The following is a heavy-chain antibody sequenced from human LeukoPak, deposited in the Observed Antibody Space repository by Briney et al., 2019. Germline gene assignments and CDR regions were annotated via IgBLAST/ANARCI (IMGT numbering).Heavy chain of an antibody. CDR2: ISSSGSTI. CDR3: ARDLGASSGWLDY. CDR1: GFTFSDYY. D-gene: IGHD6-19*01. J-gene: IGHJ4*02. Sequence: GGSLRLSCAASGFTFSDYYMSWIRKAPGKGLEWVSYISSSGSTIYYADSMRGRFTTSRDNAKNSLYLQMNSLRAEDTAMYYCARDLGASSGWLDYWGQGTLVTVSS. V-gene: IGHV3-11*04.